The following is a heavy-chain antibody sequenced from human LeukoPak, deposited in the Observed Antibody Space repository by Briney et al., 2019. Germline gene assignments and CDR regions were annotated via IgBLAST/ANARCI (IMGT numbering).Heavy chain of an antibody. CDR2: IDFSGST. V-gene: IGHV4-39*07. CDR1: GGSISSSSYY. Sequence: PSETLSLTCTVSGGSISSSSYYWGWIRQPPGKGLEWIGSIDFSGSTYYNPSLKSRVTISVVTSKNQFSLKLTSVTAADTAVYYCARASSGRFSLGYWGQGTLVTVSS. CDR3: ARASSGRFSLGY. D-gene: IGHD3-10*01. J-gene: IGHJ4*02.